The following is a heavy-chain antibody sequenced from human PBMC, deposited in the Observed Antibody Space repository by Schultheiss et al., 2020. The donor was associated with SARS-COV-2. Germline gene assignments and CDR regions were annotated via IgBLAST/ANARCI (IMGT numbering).Heavy chain of an antibody. V-gene: IGHV3-33*08. CDR1: GFTFSSYS. D-gene: IGHD2-15*01. CDR3: AREGVVGAVTGLDV. CDR2: IWYDGSNK. Sequence: GGSLRLSCAASGFTFSSYSMNWVRQAPGTGLEWVAVIWYDGSNKYYADSVKGRFTISRDNSKNTLYLQMNSLRAEDTAVYYCAREGVVGAVTGLDVWGQGTTVTVSS. J-gene: IGHJ6*02.